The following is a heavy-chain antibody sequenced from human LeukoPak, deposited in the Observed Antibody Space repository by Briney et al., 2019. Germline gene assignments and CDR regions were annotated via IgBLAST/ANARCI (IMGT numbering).Heavy chain of an antibody. V-gene: IGHV3-21*01. CDR2: ISSSSSYI. Sequence: PGGSLRLSCAASGFTFNTYAMNWVRQAPGKGLEWVSSISSSSSYIYYADSVKGRFTISRDNAKNSLYLQMNSLRAEDTAVYYCARDSCGGDCYSPLWGQGTMVTVSS. CDR3: ARDSCGGDCYSPL. CDR1: GFTFNTYA. D-gene: IGHD2-21*02. J-gene: IGHJ3*01.